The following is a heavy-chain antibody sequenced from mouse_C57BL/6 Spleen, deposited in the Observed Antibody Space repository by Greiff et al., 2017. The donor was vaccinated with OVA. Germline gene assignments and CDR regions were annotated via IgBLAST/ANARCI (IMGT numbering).Heavy chain of an antibody. V-gene: IGHV3-6*01. CDR3: ARAEDYYGGFAY. CDR1: GYSITSGYY. Sequence: ESGPGLVKPSQSLSLTCSVTGYSITSGYYWNWIRQFPGNKLEWMGYISYDGSNNYNPSLKNRISITRDTSKNQFFLKLNSVTTEDTATYYCARAEDYYGGFAYWGQGTLVTVSA. D-gene: IGHD1-1*01. J-gene: IGHJ3*01. CDR2: ISYDGSN.